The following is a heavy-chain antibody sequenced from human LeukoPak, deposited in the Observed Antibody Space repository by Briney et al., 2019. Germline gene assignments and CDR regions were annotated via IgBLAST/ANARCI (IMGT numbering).Heavy chain of an antibody. CDR2: ISYDGSNK. D-gene: IGHD3-10*01. Sequence: PGRSLRLSCAASGFTFSSYGMHWVRQAPGKGLEWVAVISYDGSNKYYADSVKGRFTISRDNSKNTLYLQMNSLRAEGTAVYYCAKDGGDGSGSYPDYWGQGTLVTVSS. CDR3: AKDGGDGSGSYPDY. CDR1: GFTFSSYG. V-gene: IGHV3-30*18. J-gene: IGHJ4*02.